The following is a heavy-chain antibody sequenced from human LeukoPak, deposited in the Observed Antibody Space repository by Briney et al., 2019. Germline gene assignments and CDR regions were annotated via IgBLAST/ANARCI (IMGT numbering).Heavy chain of an antibody. J-gene: IGHJ4*02. CDR3: ARVGSLGGNSGGTIDY. D-gene: IGHD4-23*01. V-gene: IGHV4-34*01. CDR2: INHSGST. Sequence: SETLSLTCAVYGGSFSGYYWSWIRQPPGKGLEWIGEINHSGSTNYNPSLKSRVTISVDTSKNQFSLKPSSVTAADTAVYYCARVGSLGGNSGGTIDYWGQGTLVTVSS. CDR1: GGSFSGYY.